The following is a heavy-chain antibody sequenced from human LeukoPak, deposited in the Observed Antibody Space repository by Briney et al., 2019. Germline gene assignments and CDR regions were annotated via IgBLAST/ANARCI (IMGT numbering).Heavy chain of an antibody. J-gene: IGHJ4*02. V-gene: IGHV4-34*01. D-gene: IGHD5-12*01. CDR2: INHSGST. Sequence: SETLSLTCAVYGVSFSGYYWSWIRQPPGKGLEWIGEINHSGSTNYNPSLKSRVTISVDTSKNQFSLKLSSVTAADTAVYYCARAEPWIHQQFDYWGQGTLVTVSS. CDR1: GVSFSGYY. CDR3: ARAEPWIHQQFDY.